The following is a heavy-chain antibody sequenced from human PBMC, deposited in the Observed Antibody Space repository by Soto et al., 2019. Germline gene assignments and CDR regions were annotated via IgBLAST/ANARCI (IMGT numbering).Heavy chain of an antibody. D-gene: IGHD3-16*01. V-gene: IGHV1-2*02. CDR2: INPNSGGT. Sequence: QVQLVQSGAEVKKPGASVKVSCKASGYTFTGYYMHWVRQAPGQGLEWMGWINPNSGGTNYAQKFQGRVTMTRDTCISTAYMELSRLRTDDTAVYCCARDLGNTVPFDYWGEGTLVNVSS. J-gene: IGHJ4*02. CDR3: ARDLGNTVPFDY. CDR1: GYTFTGYY.